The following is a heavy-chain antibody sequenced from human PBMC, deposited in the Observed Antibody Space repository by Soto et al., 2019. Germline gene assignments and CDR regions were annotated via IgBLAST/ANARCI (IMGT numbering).Heavy chain of an antibody. CDR2: IHNSGNT. J-gene: IGHJ4*02. CDR1: GASISRDTYY. V-gene: IGHV4-31*03. CDR3: ARVDYNDYFVDY. D-gene: IGHD4-17*01. Sequence: QVQLQESGPGLVKPSQTLSLTCTVSGASISRDTYYWSWIRQNPEKGLEWIGYIHNSGNTYYNPSLRSRXXIXVVXSKNQFSLKLSSVTAADTAVYYCARVDYNDYFVDYWGQGALVTVSS.